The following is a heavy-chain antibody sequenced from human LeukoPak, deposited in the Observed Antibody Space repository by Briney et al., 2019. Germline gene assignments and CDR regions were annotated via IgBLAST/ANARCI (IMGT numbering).Heavy chain of an antibody. J-gene: IGHJ6*03. CDR1: GFTFSSYG. D-gene: IGHD1-26*01. Sequence: GGSLRLSCAASGFTFSSYGMHWVRQAPGKGLEWVAFIRYDGSNKYYADSVKGRFTISRDNSKNTLYLQMNSLRAEDTAVYYCAKDLVGAMRYYYYMDVWGKGTTVTVSS. CDR2: IRYDGSNK. V-gene: IGHV3-30*02. CDR3: AKDLVGAMRYYYYMDV.